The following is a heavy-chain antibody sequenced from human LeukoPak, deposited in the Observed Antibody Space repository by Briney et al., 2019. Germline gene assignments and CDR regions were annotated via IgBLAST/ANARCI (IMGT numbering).Heavy chain of an antibody. Sequence: SVKVSCKASGGTFSSYTISWVRQAPGQGLEWIGRIIPILGIANYAQKFQGRVTITADKSTSTAYMELSSLRSEDTAVYYCARGAWFGESHAFDIWGQGTMVTVSS. CDR1: GGTFSSYT. D-gene: IGHD3-10*01. V-gene: IGHV1-69*02. J-gene: IGHJ3*02. CDR3: ARGAWFGESHAFDI. CDR2: IIPILGIA.